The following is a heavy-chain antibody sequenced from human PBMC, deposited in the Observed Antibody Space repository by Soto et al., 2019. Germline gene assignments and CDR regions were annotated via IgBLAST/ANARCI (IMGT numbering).Heavy chain of an antibody. J-gene: IGHJ3*02. Sequence: PGGSLRLSCAASGFTFSSYTLNWVRQAPGKGLEWVSSISSSSSYIYYADSVKGRFTISRDNAKNSLYLQMNSLRAEDTAVYYCARGLVGARRTRAFDIWGQGTMVTVSS. V-gene: IGHV3-21*01. CDR1: GFTFSSYT. CDR3: ARGLVGARRTRAFDI. CDR2: ISSSSSYI. D-gene: IGHD1-26*01.